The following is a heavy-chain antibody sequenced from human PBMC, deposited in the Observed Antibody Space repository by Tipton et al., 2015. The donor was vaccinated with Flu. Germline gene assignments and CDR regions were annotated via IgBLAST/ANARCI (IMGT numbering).Heavy chain of an antibody. CDR1: GFTFTDYA. J-gene: IGHJ4*02. Sequence: SLRLSCAASGFTFTDYAMSWVRQAPGKGLEWVSSIIGGGISTYYAESVKGRFTISRDNSKNTLYLQMKSLRAEDTAFYYCAKGTDSWEDYWGQGTLVTVSS. V-gene: IGHV3-23*01. D-gene: IGHD1-26*01. CDR3: AKGTDSWEDY. CDR2: IIGGGIST.